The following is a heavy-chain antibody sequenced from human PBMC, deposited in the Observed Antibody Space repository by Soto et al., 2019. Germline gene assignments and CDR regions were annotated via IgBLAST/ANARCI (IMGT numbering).Heavy chain of an antibody. CDR2: IYYSGST. J-gene: IGHJ5*02. CDR3: ATQEVGGSYVYTFDP. Sequence: ETLSLTCTVSGGSITSSSYYWGWIRQPPGKGLEWIGSIYYSGSTYYNPSLKSRVTISVDTSKNQFSLKLSSVTAADTAVYYCATQEVGGSYVYTFDPWGQGTLVTVSS. D-gene: IGHD1-26*01. CDR1: GGSITSSSYY. V-gene: IGHV4-39*01.